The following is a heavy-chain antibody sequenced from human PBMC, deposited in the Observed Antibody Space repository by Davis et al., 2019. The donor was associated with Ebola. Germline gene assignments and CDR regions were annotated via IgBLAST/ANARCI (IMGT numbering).Heavy chain of an antibody. CDR1: GFTFSDYY. D-gene: IGHD3-9*01. CDR2: ISSSGSTI. CDR3: ARGPSVVLRYFDWNNRLDV. J-gene: IGHJ6*02. Sequence: GESLKISCAASGFTFSDYYMSWIRQAPGKGLEWVSYISSSGSTIYYADSVKGRFTISRDNAKNSLYLQMNSLRAEDTAVYYCARGPSVVLRYFDWNNRLDVWGQGTTVTVSS. V-gene: IGHV3-11*01.